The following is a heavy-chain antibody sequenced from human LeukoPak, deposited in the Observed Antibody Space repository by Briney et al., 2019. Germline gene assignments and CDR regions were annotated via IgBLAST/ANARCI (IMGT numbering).Heavy chain of an antibody. CDR2: ISWNSGSI. J-gene: IGHJ3*02. CDR3: AKDGGSYSLFAFDI. CDR1: GFTFDDYA. D-gene: IGHD2-15*01. Sequence: GRSLRLSCAASGFTFDDYAMHWVRQAQGKGLEWVSGISWNSGSIGYADSVKGRFTISRDNAKNSLYLQMNSLRAEDMALYYCAKDGGSYSLFAFDIWGQGTMVTVSS. V-gene: IGHV3-9*03.